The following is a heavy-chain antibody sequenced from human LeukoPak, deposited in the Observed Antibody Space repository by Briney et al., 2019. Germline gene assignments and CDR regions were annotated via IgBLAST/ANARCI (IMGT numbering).Heavy chain of an antibody. CDR2: IYTSGST. Sequence: SQTLSLTCTVSGGSISSGSYYWSWIRQPAGKGLEWIGRIYTSGSTNYNPSLKSRVTISVDTSKNQFSLKLSSVTAADTAVYYCARVDSINWYDSRGYFDYWGQGTLVTVSS. J-gene: IGHJ4*02. D-gene: IGHD6-13*01. V-gene: IGHV4-61*02. CDR1: GGSISSGSYY. CDR3: ARVDSINWYDSRGYFDY.